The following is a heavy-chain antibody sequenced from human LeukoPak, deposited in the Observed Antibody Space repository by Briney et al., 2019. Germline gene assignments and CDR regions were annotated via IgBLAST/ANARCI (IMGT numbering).Heavy chain of an antibody. CDR2: IYYSRSP. V-gene: IGHV4-39*01. D-gene: IGHD5-24*01. CDR1: GGSISSTSYY. CDR3: ARHTSMATRTKLFDP. J-gene: IGHJ5*02. Sequence: PSETLSLTCTVSGGSISSTSYYWGWIRQPPGKGLEWIGRIYYSRSPYHNPSLKSRVTISVDTSKNHLSLTLSSVTPADISVCYCARHTSMATRTKLFDPWGEGTLVTVSS.